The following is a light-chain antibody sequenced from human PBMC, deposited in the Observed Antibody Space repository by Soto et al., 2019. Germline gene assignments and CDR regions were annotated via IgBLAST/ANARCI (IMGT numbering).Light chain of an antibody. Sequence: QSALTQPASVSGSPGQSITISCTGASSDVGSYTSVSWYQHHPGKAPKLIIYDVRNRPSGLSDRFSGSKSGNTASLTISGLQAEGEADYYCSSYTPRSPVFGGGTKLTVL. CDR2: DVR. J-gene: IGLJ2*01. V-gene: IGLV2-14*03. CDR3: SSYTPRSPV. CDR1: SSDVGSYTS.